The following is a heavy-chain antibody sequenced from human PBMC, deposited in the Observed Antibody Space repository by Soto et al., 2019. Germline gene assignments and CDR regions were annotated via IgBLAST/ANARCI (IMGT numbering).Heavy chain of an antibody. CDR2: ISSSGSTI. CDR3: ARENSSYGDYYYYGMDV. V-gene: IGHV3-48*03. CDR1: GFTFSSYE. J-gene: IGHJ6*02. D-gene: IGHD4-17*01. Sequence: GGSLRLSCAASGFTFSSYEMNWVRQAPGKGLEWVSYISSSGSTIYYADSVKGRFTISRDNAKNSLYLQMNSLRAEDTAVYYCARENSSYGDYYYYGMDVWGQGTTVTVSS.